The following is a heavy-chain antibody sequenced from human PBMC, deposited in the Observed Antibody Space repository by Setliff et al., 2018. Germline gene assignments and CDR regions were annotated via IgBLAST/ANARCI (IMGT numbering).Heavy chain of an antibody. CDR1: GGSISGGSDY. J-gene: IGHJ4*02. CDR3: ARYTPKLPELGIYGWFDY. CDR2: IYTSGST. D-gene: IGHD7-27*01. Sequence: SETLSLTCSVSGGSISGGSDYWTWIRQPAGKGLEWIGHIYTSGSTNYNPSLKSRVTISVDASKNQLSLNLRSVTAADTAAYYCARYTPKLPELGIYGWFDYWGQGTPVTVSS. V-gene: IGHV4-61*09.